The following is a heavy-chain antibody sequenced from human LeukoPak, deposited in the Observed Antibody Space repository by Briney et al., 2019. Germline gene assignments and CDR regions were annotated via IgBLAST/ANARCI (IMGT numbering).Heavy chain of an antibody. D-gene: IGHD3-16*01. CDR1: GFTFSGHN. CDR3: ARAMSTFGGVRNYFDS. CDR2: VIISSGTI. V-gene: IGHV3-48*04. J-gene: IGHJ4*02. Sequence: GGSLRLSCAASGFTFSGHNMNWVRQAPGKGLEWISFVIISSGTIYYADSVNGRFRISRDNAKSSLDLEMNSLRAEDTAVYYCARAMSTFGGVRNYFDSWGQGTLVTVSS.